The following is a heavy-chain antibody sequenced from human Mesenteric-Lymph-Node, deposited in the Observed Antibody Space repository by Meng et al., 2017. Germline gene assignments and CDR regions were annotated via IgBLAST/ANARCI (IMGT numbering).Heavy chain of an antibody. CDR2: INPNSGGT. V-gene: IGHV1-2*06. CDR1: GYTFTGYY. Sequence: ASVKVSCKASGYTFTGYYMHWVRQAPGQGLEWMGRINPNSGGTNYAQKFQGRVTMTRDTSISTAYMELSRLRSDDTAVYYCATSNPTMDRTNAFDIWGQGTMVTVSS. J-gene: IGHJ3*02. CDR3: ATSNPTMDRTNAFDI. D-gene: IGHD1-14*01.